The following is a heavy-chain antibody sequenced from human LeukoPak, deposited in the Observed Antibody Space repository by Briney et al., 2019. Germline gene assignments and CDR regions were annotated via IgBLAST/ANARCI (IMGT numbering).Heavy chain of an antibody. V-gene: IGHV4-39*01. CDR2: IYYSGST. Sequence: SETLSLTCAVYGGSFSGYYWGWIRQPPGKGLERIGSIYYSGSTYYNPSLKSRVTISVDTSKNQFSLKLSSVTAADTAAYYCARLRASSSWYPGWFDPWGQGTLVTVSS. D-gene: IGHD6-13*01. CDR3: ARLRASSSWYPGWFDP. CDR1: GGSFSGYY. J-gene: IGHJ5*02.